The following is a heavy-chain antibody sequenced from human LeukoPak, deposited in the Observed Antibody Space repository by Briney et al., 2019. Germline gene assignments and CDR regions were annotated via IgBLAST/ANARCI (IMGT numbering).Heavy chain of an antibody. CDR3: ARRGDSSGWSVIDY. CDR2: IYYSGST. Sequence: SETLSLTCTVSGGSISSYYWSWIRQPPGKGLEWIGYIYYSGSTNYNPSLKSRVTISVDTSKDQFSLKLSSVTAADTAVYYCARRGDSSGWSVIDYWGQGTLVTVSS. V-gene: IGHV4-59*08. J-gene: IGHJ4*02. CDR1: GGSISSYY. D-gene: IGHD6-19*01.